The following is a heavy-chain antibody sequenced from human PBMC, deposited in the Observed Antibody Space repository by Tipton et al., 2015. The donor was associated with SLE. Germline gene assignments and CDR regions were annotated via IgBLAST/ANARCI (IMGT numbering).Heavy chain of an antibody. CDR1: GGSFSGYY. CDR2: INHSGST. CDR3: ARGDPPWDMVVVPAAMDPHFAFDI. V-gene: IGHV4-34*01. Sequence: TLSLTCAVYGGSFSGYYWSWIRQPPGKGLEWIGEINHSGSTNYNPSLKSRVTISVDTSKNQFSLKLSSVTAADTAVYYCARGDPPWDMVVVPAAMDPHFAFDIWGQGTMVTVSS. D-gene: IGHD2-2*01. J-gene: IGHJ3*02.